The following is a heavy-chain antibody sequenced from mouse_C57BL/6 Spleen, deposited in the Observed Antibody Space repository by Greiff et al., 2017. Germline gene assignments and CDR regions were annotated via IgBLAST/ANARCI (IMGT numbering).Heavy chain of an antibody. J-gene: IGHJ2*01. CDR1: GYSITSGYY. Sequence: EVKLVESGPGLVKPSQSLSLTCSVTGYSITSGYYWNWIRQFPGNKLEWMGYISYDGSNNYNPSLKNRISITRDTSKNQFFLKLNSVTTEDTATYYGARGGTTVEFGYWGQGTTLTVSS. CDR3: ARGGTTVEFGY. V-gene: IGHV3-6*01. CDR2: ISYDGSN. D-gene: IGHD1-1*01.